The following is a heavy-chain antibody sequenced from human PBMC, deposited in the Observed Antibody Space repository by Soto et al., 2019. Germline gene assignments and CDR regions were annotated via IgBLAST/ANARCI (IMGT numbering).Heavy chain of an antibody. CDR2: TIPVFSTA. D-gene: IGHD3-10*01. J-gene: IGHJ3*02. Sequence: QVQLEQSGAEVKKPGSSVKVSCKASGGTLSDHGVAWLRQAPGQGLEWMGGTIPVFSTAKYAQKFQGRVTVTADKFTNRAYMELSSLISEDTAFYFCARGVYGSGNYYTGPSAFDIWGQGTMVIVSS. CDR1: GGTLSDHG. V-gene: IGHV1-69*06. CDR3: ARGVYGSGNYYTGPSAFDI.